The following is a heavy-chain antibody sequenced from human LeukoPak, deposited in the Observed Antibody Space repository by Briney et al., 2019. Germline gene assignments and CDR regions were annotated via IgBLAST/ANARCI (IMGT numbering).Heavy chain of an antibody. CDR2: ISGSGRST. Sequence: PGGSLRLSCAASGLTFSGYAMSWVRQAPGKGLEWVSGISGSGRSTYYADSVKGRFTISRDNSKNTVYLQMNSLGADDTAVYYCAKDLRGEDHSSWFSDWGQGTLVTVSS. J-gene: IGHJ4*02. CDR3: AKDLRGEDHSSWFSD. D-gene: IGHD6-13*01. V-gene: IGHV3-23*01. CDR1: GLTFSGYA.